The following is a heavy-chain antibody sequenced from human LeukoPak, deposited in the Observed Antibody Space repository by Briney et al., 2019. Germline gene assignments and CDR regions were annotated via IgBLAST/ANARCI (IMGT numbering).Heavy chain of an antibody. V-gene: IGHV3-23*01. CDR2: ISGSGGST. J-gene: IGHJ4*02. Sequence: GGSLRLSCAAFGFTFSSYAMSWVRQAPGKGLEWVSAISGSGGSTYYADSVKGRFTISRDNSKNTLYLQMNSLRAEDTAVYYCAKDFVGSSLWYFDYWGQGTLVTVSS. D-gene: IGHD6-6*01. CDR3: AKDFVGSSLWYFDY. CDR1: GFTFSSYA.